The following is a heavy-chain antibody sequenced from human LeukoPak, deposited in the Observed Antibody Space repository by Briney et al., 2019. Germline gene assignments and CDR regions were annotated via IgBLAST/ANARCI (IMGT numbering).Heavy chain of an antibody. V-gene: IGHV3-23*01. Sequence: GGSLRLSCAASGFTFSSYAMSWVRQAPGKGLEWVSVISGSGGSTYYADSVKGRFTISRDNSKNTLYLQMNSLRAEDTAVYYCAKGGRSGWYRFDYWGQGTLVTVSS. CDR3: AKGGRSGWYRFDY. D-gene: IGHD6-19*01. CDR2: ISGSGGST. CDR1: GFTFSSYA. J-gene: IGHJ4*02.